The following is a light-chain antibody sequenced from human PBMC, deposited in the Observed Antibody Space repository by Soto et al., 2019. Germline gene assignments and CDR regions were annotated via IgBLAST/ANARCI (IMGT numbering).Light chain of an antibody. V-gene: IGKV3-20*01. CDR2: GAS. CDR1: QSVGSSH. CDR3: QQYGSSPWT. J-gene: IGKJ1*01. Sequence: EIVFTQSPGTLSFSPGERATLSCRASQSVGSSHLAWYQQKPGQAPRLLIYGASSRATGIPDRFSGSGSGTDFTLTISRLEPEDFAVYYCQQYGSSPWTFGQGTKVDIK.